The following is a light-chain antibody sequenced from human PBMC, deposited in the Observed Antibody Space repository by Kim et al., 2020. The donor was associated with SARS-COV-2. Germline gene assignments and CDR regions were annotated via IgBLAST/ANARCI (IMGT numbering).Light chain of an antibody. CDR2: AAT. J-gene: IGKJ1*01. CDR3: QQYASSLPWT. CDR1: QSISSSY. V-gene: IGKV3-20*01. Sequence: EIVLTQSPGTLSLSPGERATLSCRTSQSISSSYLGWYQQKPGQPPRLLIYAATSRATGIPDRFSGSGSGTDFTLTITRLEPEDFAVYYCQQYASSLPWTFGQGTKVDIK.